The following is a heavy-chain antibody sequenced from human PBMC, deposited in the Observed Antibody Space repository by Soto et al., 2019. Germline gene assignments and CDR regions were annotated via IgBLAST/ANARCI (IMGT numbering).Heavy chain of an antibody. CDR2: VHYRGST. CDR3: ARGIGYYFDS. J-gene: IGHJ4*02. Sequence: KTSETLSLTCTVSGGSISSSSFFWGWIRQAPGKGLEWIGNVHYRGSTYYNASLTSRVTISVDTSKNQFSLKLSSVTAADSAVYSCARGIGYYFDSWGQGTLVTVSS. CDR1: GGSISSSSFF. V-gene: IGHV4-39*01. D-gene: IGHD5-12*01.